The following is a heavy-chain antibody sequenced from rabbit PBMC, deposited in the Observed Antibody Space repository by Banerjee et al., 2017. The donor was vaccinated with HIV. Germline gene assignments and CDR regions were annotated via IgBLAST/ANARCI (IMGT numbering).Heavy chain of an antibody. D-gene: IGHD6-1*01. V-gene: IGHV1S45*01. J-gene: IGHJ4*01. Sequence: QEQLEESGGDLVKPEGSLTLTCTASGFSFSSSYWICWVRQAPGKGLEWIACIYAGSSDSTYYASWAKGRFAISKTSSTTVALQMTSLTAADAAPYFCARRPTNNGAPLNLWGQGALVTVS. CDR3: ARRPTNNGAPLNL. CDR2: IYAGSSDST. CDR1: GFSFSSSYW.